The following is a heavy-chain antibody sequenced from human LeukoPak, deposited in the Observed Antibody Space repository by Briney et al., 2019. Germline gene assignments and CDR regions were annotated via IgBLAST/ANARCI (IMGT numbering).Heavy chain of an antibody. D-gene: IGHD3-3*01. CDR3: ARGGRITIFGVVSYYFDG. CDR1: GFTFSSYS. V-gene: IGHV3-21*01. J-gene: IGHJ4*02. Sequence: GGSLRLSCAASGFTFSSYSMNWVRQAPGKGLEWVSSISSSSSYIYYADSVKGRFTISRDNAKNSLYLQMNSLRAEDTAVYYCARGGRITIFGVVSYYFDGGGQGTLVTVSS. CDR2: ISSSSSYI.